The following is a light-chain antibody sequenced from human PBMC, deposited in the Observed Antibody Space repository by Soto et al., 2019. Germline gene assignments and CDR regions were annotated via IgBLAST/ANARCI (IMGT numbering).Light chain of an antibody. V-gene: IGLV2-14*01. CDR1: SSDVGAYNY. J-gene: IGLJ3*02. Sequence: QSALTQPASVSGSPGQSITISCTGTSSDVGAYNYVSWYQQHPGKAPKLMIYEVSNRPSGVSNRFSGSKSGNTASLTISGLQAEDEADYSCSSYTSSSTWVFGGGTQLTVL. CDR2: EVS. CDR3: SSYTSSSTWV.